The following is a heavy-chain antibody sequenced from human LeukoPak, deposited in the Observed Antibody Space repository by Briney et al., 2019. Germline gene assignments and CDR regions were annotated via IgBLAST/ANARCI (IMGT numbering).Heavy chain of an antibody. CDR3: ARFSGWSFFFDF. CDR2: IYNTGGT. V-gene: IGHV4-59*01. Sequence: SETLSLTCTVSGGSISSYYWTWVRQPPGKGLEWIGYIYNTGGTNYNPSLKSRVTISVDTSKNQFSLNLRSVTAADTAVYYCARFSGWSFFFDFWGQGTLATVSS. D-gene: IGHD6-19*01. CDR1: GGSISSYY. J-gene: IGHJ4*02.